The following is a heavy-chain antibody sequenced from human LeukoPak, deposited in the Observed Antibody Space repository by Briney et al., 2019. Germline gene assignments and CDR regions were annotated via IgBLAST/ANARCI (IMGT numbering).Heavy chain of an antibody. CDR3: AREGWLDYYYYMDV. V-gene: IGHV1-2*02. Sequence: VASVKVSCKASGYTITDYYIHWVRQAPGQGLEWMGWINPNSGGTNYAQKFQGRVTMTSDTSISTAYMELSRLRSDDTALYYCAREGWLDYYYYMDVWGKGTTVTVSS. D-gene: IGHD6-19*01. CDR1: GYTITDYY. J-gene: IGHJ6*03. CDR2: INPNSGGT.